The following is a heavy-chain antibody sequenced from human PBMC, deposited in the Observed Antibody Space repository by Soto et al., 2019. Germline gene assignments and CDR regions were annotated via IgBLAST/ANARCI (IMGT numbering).Heavy chain of an antibody. CDR1: GFTFDDYA. Sequence: EVQLVESGGGLVQPGRSLRLSCAASGFTFDDYAMHWVRQAPGKGLEWVSGISWNSGSIGYADSVKGRFTISRDNAKNSLYLQMNSLRAEDTALYYCAKDMGLAMVRGATYYCDYWGQGTLVTVSS. CDR2: ISWNSGSI. D-gene: IGHD3-10*01. V-gene: IGHV3-9*01. CDR3: AKDMGLAMVRGATYYCDY. J-gene: IGHJ4*02.